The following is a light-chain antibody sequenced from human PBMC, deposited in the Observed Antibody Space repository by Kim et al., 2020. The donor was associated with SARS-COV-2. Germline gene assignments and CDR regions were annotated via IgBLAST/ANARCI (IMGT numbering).Light chain of an antibody. V-gene: IGKV3-15*01. Sequence: EVVMTQSPASLSVSPGERATLSCRASESISINLAWYQQKPGQPPRLLMYGASTRATGVPARFSGGGSGTEFTLTISSLQSDDCAIYYCQQYDDWPPITFCGGTKVDIK. J-gene: IGKJ4*01. CDR1: ESISIN. CDR2: GAS. CDR3: QQYDDWPPIT.